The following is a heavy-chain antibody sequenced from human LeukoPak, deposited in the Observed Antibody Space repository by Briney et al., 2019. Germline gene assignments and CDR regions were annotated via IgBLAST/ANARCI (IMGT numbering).Heavy chain of an antibody. J-gene: IGHJ6*03. D-gene: IGHD3-9*01. CDR3: ARDIYYDILTGYLTSYYYYYMEV. CDR2: INPNSGGT. Sequence: GASVRVSCKASGYTFTGYYMHWVRQAPGQGLEWMGRINPNSGGTNYAQKFQGRVTMTRDTSISTAYMELSRLRSDDTAVYYCARDIYYDILTGYLTSYYYYYMEVWGKGTTVTVSS. V-gene: IGHV1-2*06. CDR1: GYTFTGYY.